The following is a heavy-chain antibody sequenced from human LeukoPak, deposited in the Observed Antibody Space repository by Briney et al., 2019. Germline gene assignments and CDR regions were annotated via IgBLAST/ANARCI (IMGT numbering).Heavy chain of an antibody. CDR1: GYSISSGYY. J-gene: IGHJ4*02. CDR3: ARLLDGSGSPLDN. CDR2: IYHSGST. Sequence: SETLSLTCAVSGYSISSGYYWGWIRQPPGKGLEWIGSIYHSGSTYYNPSLKSRVTISVDTSKNQFSLKLSSVTAADTAVYYCARLLDGSGSPLDNWGQGTLVTVSS. D-gene: IGHD3-10*01. V-gene: IGHV4-38-2*01.